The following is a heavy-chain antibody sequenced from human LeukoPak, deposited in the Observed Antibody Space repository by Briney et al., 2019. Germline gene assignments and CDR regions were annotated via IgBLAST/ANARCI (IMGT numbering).Heavy chain of an antibody. CDR3: AKAQMYSSKKYFDY. CDR1: GFTFSSYA. J-gene: IGHJ4*02. D-gene: IGHD6-13*01. Sequence: PGGSLRLSCAASGFTFSSYAMSWVRQAPGKGLEWVSAISGSGGSTYYADSVKGRFTISRDNSKNTPYLQMNSLRAEDTAVYYCAKAQMYSSKKYFDYWGQGTLVTVSS. CDR2: ISGSGGST. V-gene: IGHV3-23*01.